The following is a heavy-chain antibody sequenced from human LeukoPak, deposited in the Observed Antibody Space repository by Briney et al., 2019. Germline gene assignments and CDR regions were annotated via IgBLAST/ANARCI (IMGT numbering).Heavy chain of an antibody. D-gene: IGHD6-13*01. J-gene: IGHJ6*03. CDR1: GYTLTELS. V-gene: IGHV1-24*01. Sequence: ASVKVSCKVSGYTLTELSMHWVRQAPGKGLEWMGGFDPEDGETIYAQRFQGRVTMTGDTSTDTAYMELRSLRSDDTAVYYCARGIAAAGRYYMDVWGKGTTVTVSS. CDR2: FDPEDGET. CDR3: ARGIAAAGRYYMDV.